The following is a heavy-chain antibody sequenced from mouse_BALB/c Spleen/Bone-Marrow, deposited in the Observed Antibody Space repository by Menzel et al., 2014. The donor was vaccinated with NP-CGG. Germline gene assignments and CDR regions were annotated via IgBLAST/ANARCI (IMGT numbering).Heavy chain of an antibody. J-gene: IGHJ2*01. CDR2: INPYNGAT. Sequence: VQLQQSGPELVKPGASVKISCKASGYSFTGYYMHWVKQSHVKSLEWIGRINPYNGATSYNQNFKDKASLTVDKSSSTAYMELHSLTSEDSAVYYCSRHHRYAYYFDYWGQGPALTVSS. V-gene: IGHV1-31*01. CDR3: SRHHRYAYYFDY. CDR1: GYSFTGYY. D-gene: IGHD2-14*01.